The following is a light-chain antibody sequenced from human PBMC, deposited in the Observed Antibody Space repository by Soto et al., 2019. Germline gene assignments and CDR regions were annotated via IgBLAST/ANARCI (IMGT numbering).Light chain of an antibody. CDR3: QQYGRSPFT. V-gene: IGKV3-20*01. J-gene: IGKJ2*01. CDR1: QRITSNF. Sequence: PGERATLSCRASQRITSNFLAWFQQKAGLAPRLLIYGASTRASGVQDRFSGGGSGTDFFLTISRLEPEDFAVYYCQQYGRSPFTFGQGTKLQIK. CDR2: GAS.